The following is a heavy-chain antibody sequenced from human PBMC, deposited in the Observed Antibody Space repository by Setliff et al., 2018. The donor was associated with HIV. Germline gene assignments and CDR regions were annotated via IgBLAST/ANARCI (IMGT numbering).Heavy chain of an antibody. Sequence: GGSLRLSCAASGFIFSSYAMHWVRQAPGKGLEWVAVMSYDGNNKYYADSVKGRFTISRDNSRNTLFLQMNSLRAEDTAVYYCARDRDHVVQEGYYDMGVWGQGTTVTVSS. V-gene: IGHV3-30*07. D-gene: IGHD3-10*02. CDR1: GFIFSSYA. CDR2: MSYDGNNK. J-gene: IGHJ6*02. CDR3: ARDRDHVVQEGYYDMGV.